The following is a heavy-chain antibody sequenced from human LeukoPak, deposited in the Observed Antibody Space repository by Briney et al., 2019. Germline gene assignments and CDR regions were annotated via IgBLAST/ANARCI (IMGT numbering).Heavy chain of an antibody. V-gene: IGHV4-34*01. J-gene: IGHJ4*02. CDR1: GGSFSGYY. CDR3: ARHGYSSSWVPTRY. CDR2: INHSGST. D-gene: IGHD6-13*01. Sequence: SETLSLTCAVYGGSFSGYYGSWIRQPPGKGLEWIGEINHSGSTNYNPSLKSRVTISVDTSKNQFSLKLSSVTAADTAVYYCARHGYSSSWVPTRYWGQGTLVTVSS.